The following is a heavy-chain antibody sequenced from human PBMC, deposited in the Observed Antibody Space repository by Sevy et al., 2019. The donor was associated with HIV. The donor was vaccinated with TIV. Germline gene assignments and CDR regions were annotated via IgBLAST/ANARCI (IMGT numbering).Heavy chain of an antibody. CDR2: MNPNSGNT. D-gene: IGHD2-2*01. CDR3: VRQLLAFDDYYYMGV. V-gene: IGHV1-8*03. CDR1: GYTFTSYD. Sequence: ASVKVSCKASGYTFTSYDIHWVRQATGQGLEWMGWMNPNSGNTGYAQKFQGRVTITRNTSISTAYMELSSLRSEDTAGYYCVRQLLAFDDYYYMGVWGKGTTGTVSS. J-gene: IGHJ6*03.